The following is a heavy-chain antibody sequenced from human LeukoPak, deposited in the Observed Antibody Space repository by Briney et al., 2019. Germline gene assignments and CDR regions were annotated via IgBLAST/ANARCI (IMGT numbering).Heavy chain of an antibody. D-gene: IGHD6-13*01. V-gene: IGHV4-59*01. CDR2: IYYSGST. CDR3: ARSIAAAGTLFDP. Sequence: PSETLSLTCTVSGGCISSYYWSWIRQPPGKGLEWIGYIYYSGSTNYNPSLKSRVTISVDTSKNQFSLKLSSVTAADTAVYYCARSIAAAGTLFDPWGQGTLVTVSS. J-gene: IGHJ5*02. CDR1: GGCISSYY.